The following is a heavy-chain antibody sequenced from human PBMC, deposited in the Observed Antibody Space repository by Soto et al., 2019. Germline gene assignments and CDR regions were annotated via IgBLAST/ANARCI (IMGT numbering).Heavy chain of an antibody. V-gene: IGHV3-48*01. CDR3: ARAPTPMTVDY. CDR1: GFTISGCS. J-gene: IGHJ4*02. CDR2: ITIRTGNI. Sequence: GGSLRLSCEASGFTISGCSMNWVRQAPGKGLEWLAYITIRTGNIVYADSVRGRFTISADNAENSVFLQMNSLRAEDTAVYYCARAPTPMTVDYWGQGTLVTVSS.